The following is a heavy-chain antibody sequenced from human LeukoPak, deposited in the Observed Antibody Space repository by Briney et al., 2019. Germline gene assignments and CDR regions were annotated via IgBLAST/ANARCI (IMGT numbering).Heavy chain of an antibody. CDR3: ARGDYYDSSGPQGWFDP. Sequence: SETLSLTCTVSGGSISSGGYYWSWIRQHPGKGLEWIGYIYYSGSTYYNPSLKSRVTISVDTSKNQFSLKLSSVTAADTAVYYCARGDYYDSSGPQGWFDPWGQGTLVTVSS. CDR2: IYYSGST. D-gene: IGHD3-22*01. CDR1: GGSISSGGYY. J-gene: IGHJ5*02. V-gene: IGHV4-31*03.